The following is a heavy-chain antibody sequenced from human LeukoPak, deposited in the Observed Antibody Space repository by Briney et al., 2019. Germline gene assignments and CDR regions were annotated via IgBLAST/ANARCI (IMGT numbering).Heavy chain of an antibody. Sequence: ASVKVSCKASGYTFTSYGISWVRQAPGQGLEWMGWISAYNGNTNYAQKLQGRVTMTTDTSTSTAYMELRSLRSDDTAVYYCARGLYCSSTSCYMFDYWGQGTLVTVSS. V-gene: IGHV1-18*01. D-gene: IGHD2-2*02. CDR1: GYTFTSYG. CDR3: ARGLYCSSTSCYMFDY. CDR2: ISAYNGNT. J-gene: IGHJ4*02.